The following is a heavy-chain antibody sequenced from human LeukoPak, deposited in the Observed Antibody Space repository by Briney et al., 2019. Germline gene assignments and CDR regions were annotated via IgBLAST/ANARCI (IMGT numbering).Heavy chain of an antibody. Sequence: GGSLRLSCAASGFTFSSYEMNWVRQAPGKGLQWVSYISSSSSTIYYEDSVKGRFTISRDNAKNSLYLQMNSLRAEDTAVYYCARGLQWLEEFEYWGQGTLVTVSS. D-gene: IGHD6-19*01. V-gene: IGHV3-48*03. J-gene: IGHJ4*02. CDR3: ARGLQWLEEFEY. CDR1: GFTFSSYE. CDR2: ISSSSSTI.